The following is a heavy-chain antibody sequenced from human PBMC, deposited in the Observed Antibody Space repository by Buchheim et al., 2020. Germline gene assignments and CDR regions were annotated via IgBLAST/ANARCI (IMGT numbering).Heavy chain of an antibody. J-gene: IGHJ4*02. CDR2: ISSSGSYI. Sequence: EVHLVESGGGLVKPGGSLRLSCAASGFTFSTHTMNWVRQAPGRGLEWVSSISSSGSYIYYADSVKGRFTISRDNAKSSLFLLMNSLRADDTAVYYCASAQGGSTVTTIDHWGQGTL. CDR1: GFTFSTHT. D-gene: IGHD4-17*01. V-gene: IGHV3-21*01. CDR3: ASAQGGSTVTTIDH.